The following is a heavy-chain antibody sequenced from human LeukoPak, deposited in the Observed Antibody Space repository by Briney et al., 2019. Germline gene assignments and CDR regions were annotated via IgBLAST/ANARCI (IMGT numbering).Heavy chain of an antibody. CDR2: IYYSGST. V-gene: IGHV4-59*08. CDR3: ARQGCSSTNCYFDY. Sequence: SETLSLTCTVSGGSISSYYWSWIRQPPGKGLEWIGYIYYSGSTNYNPSLKSRVIMSVDTSKNQFSLKLSSVTAADTAVYYCARQGCSSTNCYFDYWGQGTLVTVSS. D-gene: IGHD2-2*01. J-gene: IGHJ4*02. CDR1: GGSISSYY.